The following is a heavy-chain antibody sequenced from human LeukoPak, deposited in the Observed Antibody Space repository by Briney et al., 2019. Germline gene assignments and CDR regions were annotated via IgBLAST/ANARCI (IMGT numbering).Heavy chain of an antibody. CDR3: ARGLWEYQLLVSPEWFDP. CDR2: MNPNSGNT. J-gene: IGHJ5*02. D-gene: IGHD2-2*01. V-gene: IGHV1-8*01. CDR1: GYTFTSYD. Sequence: GASVKVSCKASGYTFTSYDINWVRQATGQGLEWMGWMNPNSGNTGYAQKFQGRVTMTRNTSISTAYMELSSLRSEDTAVYYCARGLWEYQLLVSPEWFDPWGQGTLVTVSS.